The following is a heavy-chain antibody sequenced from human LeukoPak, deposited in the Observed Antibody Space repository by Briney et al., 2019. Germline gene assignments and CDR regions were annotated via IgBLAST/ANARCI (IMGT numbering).Heavy chain of an antibody. CDR1: GASISSGRYY. J-gene: IGHJ4*02. CDR2: IYYSGGT. Sequence: SQALSLTCTVSGASISSGRYYWIWIRQHPGKGLEWIGYIYYSGGTYYNPSLKSRLTMSVDTSKNQFSLKLSSVTAADTAVYYCATDRDGYNFIDYWGQGTLVTVSS. D-gene: IGHD5-24*01. V-gene: IGHV4-31*03. CDR3: ATDRDGYNFIDY.